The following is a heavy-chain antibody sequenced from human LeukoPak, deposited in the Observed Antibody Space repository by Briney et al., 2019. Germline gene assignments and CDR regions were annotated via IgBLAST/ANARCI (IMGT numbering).Heavy chain of an antibody. CDR1: GGSFSGYY. J-gene: IGHJ4*02. CDR2: INHSGST. CDR3: ARGYPERRYFDY. V-gene: IGHV4-34*01. Sequence: SETLSLTCAVYGGSFSGYYWSWIRQPPGRGLEWIGEINHSGSTNYNPSLKSRVTISVDTSKYQFSLKLSSVTAAYTAVYYCARGYPERRYFDYWGQGTLVTVSS. D-gene: IGHD1-14*01.